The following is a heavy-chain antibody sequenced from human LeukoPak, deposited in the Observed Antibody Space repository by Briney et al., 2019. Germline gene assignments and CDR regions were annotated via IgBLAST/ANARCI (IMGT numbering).Heavy chain of an antibody. Sequence: SETLSLTCAVYGGSFSGYYWSWIRQPPGKGLEWIGEINHSGSTNYNPSLKSRVTISVDTSKNQFSLKLSSVTAADTAVYYCARGYYGPGSLDDAFDIWGQGTMVTVSS. CDR2: INHSGST. D-gene: IGHD3-10*01. J-gene: IGHJ3*02. CDR1: GGSFSGYY. CDR3: ARGYYGPGSLDDAFDI. V-gene: IGHV4-34*01.